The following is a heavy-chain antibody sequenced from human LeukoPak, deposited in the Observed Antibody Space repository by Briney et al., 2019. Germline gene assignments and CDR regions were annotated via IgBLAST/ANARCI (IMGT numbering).Heavy chain of an antibody. CDR1: GFTFSSXA. J-gene: IGHJ3*02. CDR2: XSGSGXXT. V-gene: IGHV3-23*01. D-gene: IGHD6-19*01. CDR3: AKPCRSGLSPFDAFDI. Sequence: GGSLRLSCAASGFTFSSXAXXXVRQAPXXXXXXXXXXSGSGXXTXYXDSVXXXXTXSRDNSRNTLYLQMNDLRAEDAAVYYCAKPCRSGLSPFDAFDIWGQGTMVTVSS.